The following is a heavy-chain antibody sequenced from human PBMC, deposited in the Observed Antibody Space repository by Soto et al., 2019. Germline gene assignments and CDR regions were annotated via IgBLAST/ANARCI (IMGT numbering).Heavy chain of an antibody. CDR1: GYTFSSYA. CDR2: INASNGNS. J-gene: IGHJ4*02. CDR3: ARFYGSSAS. Sequence: QVQLVQSGAEVKKPGASVKVSCKASGYTFSSYAIHWVRQAPGQGLEWMGWINASNGNSEYSQKFQGRVTITRDTSASTVYLELSSLRLEDTGVFFCARFYGSSASWGQGSLLTVSS. D-gene: IGHD6-6*01. V-gene: IGHV1-3*01.